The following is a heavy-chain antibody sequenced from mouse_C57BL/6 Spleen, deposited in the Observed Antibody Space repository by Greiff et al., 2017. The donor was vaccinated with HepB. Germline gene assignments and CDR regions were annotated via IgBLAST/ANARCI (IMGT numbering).Heavy chain of an antibody. J-gene: IGHJ4*01. V-gene: IGHV1-26*01. CDR1: GYTFTDYY. D-gene: IGHD1-1*01. CDR3: ARRIYYGAMDY. Sequence: EVQLQQSGPELVKPGASVKISCKASGYTFTDYYMNWVKQSHGKSLEWIGDINPNNGGTSYNQKFKGKATLTVDKSSSTAYMELRSLTSEDSAVYYCARRIYYGAMDYWGQGTSVTVSS. CDR2: INPNNGGT.